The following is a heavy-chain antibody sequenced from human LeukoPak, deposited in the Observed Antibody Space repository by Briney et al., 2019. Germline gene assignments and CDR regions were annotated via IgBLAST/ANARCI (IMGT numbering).Heavy chain of an antibody. CDR3: ASYPRSYYDSSDSLDY. Sequence: GESLRLSCAASGFTFSSYSMNWVRQAPGKGLEWVSSISSSSSYIYYADSVKGRFTISRDNAKNSLYLQMNSLRAEDTAVYYCASYPRSYYDSSDSLDYWGQGTLVTVSS. CDR1: GFTFSSYS. D-gene: IGHD3-22*01. CDR2: ISSSSSYI. J-gene: IGHJ4*02. V-gene: IGHV3-21*01.